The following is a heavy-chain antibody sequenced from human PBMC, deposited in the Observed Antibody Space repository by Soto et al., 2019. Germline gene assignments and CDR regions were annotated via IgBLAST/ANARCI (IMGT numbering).Heavy chain of an antibody. CDR2: INSDGSST. CDR1: GFTFSSYW. D-gene: IGHD3-22*01. V-gene: IGHV3-74*01. Sequence: PGGSLRLSCAASGFTFSSYWMHWVRQAPGKGLVWVSRINSDGSSTSYADSVKGRFTISRDNAKNTLYLQMNSLRAEDTAVYYCARESTYYYDSSGYYYVEGPAGMDVWGQGTTVTVSS. CDR3: ARESTYYYDSSGYYYVEGPAGMDV. J-gene: IGHJ6*02.